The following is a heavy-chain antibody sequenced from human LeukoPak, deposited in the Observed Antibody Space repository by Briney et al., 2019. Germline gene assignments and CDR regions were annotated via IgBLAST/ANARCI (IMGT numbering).Heavy chain of an antibody. CDR3: VEDNFRFDY. V-gene: IGHV1-2*02. J-gene: IGHJ4*02. CDR2: ISPSNGAT. D-gene: IGHD1-20*01. Sequence: ASVRVSCKASGYTFTAYYMHWVRQAPGQGLEWMGWISPSNGATKYAQKFQGRVTLTTDTSISTAYMELSRLTSDDTAVFYCVEDNFRFDYWGQGTLVTVSS. CDR1: GYTFTAYY.